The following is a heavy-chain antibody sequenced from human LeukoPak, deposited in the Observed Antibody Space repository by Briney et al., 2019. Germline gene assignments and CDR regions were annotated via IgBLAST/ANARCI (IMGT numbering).Heavy chain of an antibody. D-gene: IGHD5-12*01. CDR1: GGSFSGYY. Sequence: SETLSLTCAVYGGSFSGYYWSRIRQPPGKGLEWIGEINHSGSTNYNPSLKSRVTISVDTSKNQFSLKLSSVTAADTAVYYCARGAVNIVATIMGAFDIWGQGTMVTVSS. CDR2: INHSGST. J-gene: IGHJ3*02. V-gene: IGHV4-34*01. CDR3: ARGAVNIVATIMGAFDI.